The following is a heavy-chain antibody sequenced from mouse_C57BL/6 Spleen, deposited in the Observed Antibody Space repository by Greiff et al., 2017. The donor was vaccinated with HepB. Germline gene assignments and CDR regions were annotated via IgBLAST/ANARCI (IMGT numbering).Heavy chain of an antibody. CDR3: TRGAYGSSFDY. CDR2: IDPENGDT. J-gene: IGHJ2*01. Sequence: VQLKQSGAELVRPGASVKLSCTASGFNIKDDYMHWVKQRPEQGLEWIGWIDPENGDTEYASKFQGKATITADTSSNTAYLQLSSLTSEDTAVYYCTRGAYGSSFDYWGQGTTLTVSS. V-gene: IGHV14-4*01. CDR1: GFNIKDDY. D-gene: IGHD1-1*01.